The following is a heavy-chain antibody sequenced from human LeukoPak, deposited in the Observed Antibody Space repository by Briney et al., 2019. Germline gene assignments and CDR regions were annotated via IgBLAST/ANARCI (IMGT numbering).Heavy chain of an antibody. CDR1: GYTFTSYG. Sequence: ASVKVSCKASGYTFTSYGISWVRQAPGQGLEWMGGIIPIFGTANYAQKFQGRVTITADESTSTAYMELSSLRSEDTAVYYCARAESDFWSGYHDNDYYYYYMDVWGKGTTVTVSS. D-gene: IGHD3-3*01. V-gene: IGHV1-69*13. J-gene: IGHJ6*03. CDR2: IIPIFGTA. CDR3: ARAESDFWSGYHDNDYYYYYMDV.